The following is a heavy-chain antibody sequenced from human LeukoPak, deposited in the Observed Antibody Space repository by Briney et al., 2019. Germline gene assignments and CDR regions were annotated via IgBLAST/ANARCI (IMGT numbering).Heavy chain of an antibody. Sequence: GGSLRLSCAASGFTFSSHWMNWVRQAPGKGLEWVANIKQDGSEKYCVDSVKGRFTISRDNAKKSLYLQMNSLRAEDTAVYYCAGSRVPGAVDIWGQGTMVTVSS. CDR2: IKQDGSEK. CDR3: AGSRVPGAVDI. J-gene: IGHJ3*02. D-gene: IGHD2-15*01. V-gene: IGHV3-7*05. CDR1: GFTFSSHW.